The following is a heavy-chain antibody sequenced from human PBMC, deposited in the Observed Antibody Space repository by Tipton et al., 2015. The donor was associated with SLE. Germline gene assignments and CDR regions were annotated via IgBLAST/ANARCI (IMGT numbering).Heavy chain of an antibody. CDR2: MNRSGRT. CDR1: GGSFTDY. CDR3: VRGLASNRPPSWFDP. V-gene: IGHV4-34*01. J-gene: IGHJ5*02. Sequence: LRLSCAVYGGSFTDYWSWIRQPPGKGLEWIGEMNRSGRTNYNPDIKGRITISLDTSENQFSLRLSSVTAADTAVYYCVRGLASNRPPSWFDPWGQGTLVTVSS.